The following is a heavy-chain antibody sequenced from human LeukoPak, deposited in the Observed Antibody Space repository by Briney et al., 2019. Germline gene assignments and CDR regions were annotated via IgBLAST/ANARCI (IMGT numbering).Heavy chain of an antibody. CDR3: ARLWGDYGDYHLPDY. V-gene: IGHV3-7*01. J-gene: IGHJ4*02. CDR2: IKQDGSEK. CDR1: GFTFSSYA. D-gene: IGHD4-17*01. Sequence: GGSLRLSCAASGFTFSSYAMSWVRQAPGKGLEWVANIKQDGSEKYYVDSVKGRFTISRDNAKNSLYLQMNSLRAEDTAVYYCARLWGDYGDYHLPDYWGQGTLVTVSS.